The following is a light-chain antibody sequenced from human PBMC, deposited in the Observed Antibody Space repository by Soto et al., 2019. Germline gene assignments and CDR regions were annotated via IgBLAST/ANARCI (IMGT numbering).Light chain of an antibody. CDR3: RQYDSLQWT. V-gene: IGKV1-5*01. CDR1: QNINRR. Sequence: DIQMTQSPSTLSASVGDRVTITCRASQNINRRRLAWYQQKPGEAPNLLIFDASNLERGVPSRFSGSGSGTELTLTINSLQPDDFATYYCRQYDSLQWTFGQGTKVEIK. CDR2: DAS. J-gene: IGKJ1*01.